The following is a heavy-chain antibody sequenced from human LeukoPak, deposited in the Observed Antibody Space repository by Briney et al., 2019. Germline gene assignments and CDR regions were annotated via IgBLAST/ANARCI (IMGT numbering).Heavy chain of an antibody. CDR3: AKDVGKWESLHFFDY. D-gene: IGHD1-26*01. Sequence: PGGSLRLSCAASGFTFSSYSMNWVRQAPGKGLEWVSSISSSSYIYYADSVKGRFTISRDNAKNSLYLQMNSLRAEDTAVYYCAKDVGKWESLHFFDYWGQGTLVTVSS. J-gene: IGHJ4*02. CDR1: GFTFSSYS. V-gene: IGHV3-21*01. CDR2: ISSSSYI.